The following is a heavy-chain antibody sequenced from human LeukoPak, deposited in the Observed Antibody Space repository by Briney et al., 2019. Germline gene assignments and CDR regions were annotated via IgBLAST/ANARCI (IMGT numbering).Heavy chain of an antibody. CDR2: IKQDGSEK. CDR3: ARDRRVVAYSNFDY. Sequence: GGSLRLSCAASGFTFSSYWMSWVRQAPGKGLEWVANIKQDGSEKYYVDSVKGRFTIPRDNAKNSLYLQMNSLRAEDTAVYYCARDRRVVAYSNFDYWGQGTLVTVSS. V-gene: IGHV3-7*01. D-gene: IGHD2-15*01. CDR1: GFTFSSYW. J-gene: IGHJ4*02.